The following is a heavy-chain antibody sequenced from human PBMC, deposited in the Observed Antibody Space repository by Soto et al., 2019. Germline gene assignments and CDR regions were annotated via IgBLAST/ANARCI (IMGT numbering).Heavy chain of an antibody. J-gene: IGHJ4*02. CDR2: ISATGGST. V-gene: IGHV3-23*01. Sequence: EVQVLDSGGGLVQPGGSLRLSCAASGFTFNNYAMNWVRQAPGKGLEWVATISATGGSTYYADSVKGRFTISRDKSKNTRYLQMNGLRVEDTAVYYCAKDRLAGNFDYWGQGTQVTVSS. CDR3: AKDRLAGNFDY. CDR1: GFTFNNYA.